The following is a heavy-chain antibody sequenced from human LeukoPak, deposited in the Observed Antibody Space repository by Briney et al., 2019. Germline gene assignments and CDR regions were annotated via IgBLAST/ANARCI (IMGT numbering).Heavy chain of an antibody. Sequence: GGSLRLSCAASGFTFNNYAMSWVRQAPGKGLEWVSYISSSSSTIYYADSVKGRFTISRDNAKNSLYLQMNSLRAEDTAVYYCVGSSGKDWGQGTLVTVSS. CDR3: VGSSGKD. CDR2: ISSSSSTI. CDR1: GFTFNNYA. V-gene: IGHV3-48*01. J-gene: IGHJ4*02. D-gene: IGHD6-25*01.